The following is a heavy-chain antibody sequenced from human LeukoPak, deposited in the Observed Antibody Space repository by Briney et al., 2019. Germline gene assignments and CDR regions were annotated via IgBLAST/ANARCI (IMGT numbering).Heavy chain of an antibody. Sequence: SQTLSLTCTVSGGSISSGGYYWSCIRQHPGKGLEWIGYIYYSGSTYYNPSLKSRVTISVDTSKNQFSLNLSSVTAADTAVYYCEARTTTPARYYFDYWGQGTLVTVSS. CDR1: GGSISSGGYY. J-gene: IGHJ4*02. V-gene: IGHV4-31*03. D-gene: IGHD4-17*01. CDR2: IYYSGST. CDR3: EARTTTPARYYFDY.